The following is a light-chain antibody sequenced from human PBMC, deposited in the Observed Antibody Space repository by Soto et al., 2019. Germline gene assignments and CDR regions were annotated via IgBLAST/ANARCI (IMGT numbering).Light chain of an antibody. V-gene: IGKV3-11*01. CDR3: QHYGSSPR. Sequence: EVVLTQSPATLSLSPGERATLSCRASENVRTFVDWYQQKPGQAPRLLIYGASNRATGIPARFSGSGPGTDFTLTISNLEPEDCAVYYCQHYGSSPRFGQGTKVEIK. CDR2: GAS. J-gene: IGKJ1*01. CDR1: ENVRTF.